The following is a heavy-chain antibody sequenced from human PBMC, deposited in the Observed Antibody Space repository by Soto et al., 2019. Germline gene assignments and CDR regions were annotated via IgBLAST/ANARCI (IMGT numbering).Heavy chain of an antibody. J-gene: IGHJ6*02. V-gene: IGHV1-69*13. CDR3: ARDSQADILTGYPFYYYGMDV. Sequence: GASVKVSCKASGGTFSSYAISWVRQAPGQGLEWMGGIIPIFGTANYAQKFQGRVTITADESTSTAYMELSSLRSEDTAVYYCARDSQADILTGYPFYYYGMDVWGQGTTVTSP. CDR1: GGTFSSYA. CDR2: IIPIFGTA. D-gene: IGHD3-9*01.